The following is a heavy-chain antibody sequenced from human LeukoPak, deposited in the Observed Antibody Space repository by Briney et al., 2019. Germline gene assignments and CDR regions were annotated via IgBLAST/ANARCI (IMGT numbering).Heavy chain of an antibody. D-gene: IGHD3-10*01. Sequence: ASVKVSCKASGYTFTSYGISWVRQAPGQGLEWMGWISAYNGNTNYAQKLQGRVTMTTDTSTSTAYMELRSLRSDDTAVYYCANIKRITMVRGVIIWGDDDYWGQGTLVTVSS. V-gene: IGHV1-18*01. CDR1: GYTFTSYG. CDR3: ANIKRITMVRGVIIWGDDDY. J-gene: IGHJ4*02. CDR2: ISAYNGNT.